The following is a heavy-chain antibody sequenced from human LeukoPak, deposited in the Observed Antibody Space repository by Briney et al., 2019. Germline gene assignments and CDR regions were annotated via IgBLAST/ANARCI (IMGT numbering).Heavy chain of an antibody. CDR1: GYTFTIYG. CDR2: IIPIFGTA. V-gene: IGHV1-69*05. Sequence: GASVTVSFKASGYTFTIYGISWVRQAPGQGLEWMGGIIPIFGTANYAQKFQGRVTMTRDTSTSTVYMELSSLRSEDTAVYYCARDLFSMVPFDYWGQGTLVTVSS. D-gene: IGHD2-21*01. J-gene: IGHJ4*02. CDR3: ARDLFSMVPFDY.